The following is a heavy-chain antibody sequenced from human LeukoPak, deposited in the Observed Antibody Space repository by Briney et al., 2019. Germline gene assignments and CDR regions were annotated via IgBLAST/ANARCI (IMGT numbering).Heavy chain of an antibody. V-gene: IGHV1-18*01. CDR3: ARERRYDFWSGYFYFDY. Sequence: ASVKVSCKASGYTFTSYGISWVRQAPGQGLEWMGWISAYNGNTNYAQKLQGRVIMTTDTSTSTAYMELRSLRSDDTAVYHCARERRYDFWSGYFYFDYWGQGTLVTVSS. CDR2: ISAYNGNT. CDR1: GYTFTSYG. J-gene: IGHJ4*02. D-gene: IGHD3-3*01.